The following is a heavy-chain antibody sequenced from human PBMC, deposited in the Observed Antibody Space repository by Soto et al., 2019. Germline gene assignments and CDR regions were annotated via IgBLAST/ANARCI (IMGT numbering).Heavy chain of an antibody. Sequence: PSETLSLTCTAAGGSISNYYWSWIRQPPGKGLEWIGYIYYSGSTNYNPSLKSRVTMSVDTSKNQCSLKLSSVTASDTAVYYCARRYGGNFDYWGQGALVTVSS. V-gene: IGHV4-59*01. CDR1: GGSISNYY. CDR3: ARRYGGNFDY. CDR2: IYYSGST. J-gene: IGHJ4*02. D-gene: IGHD1-26*01.